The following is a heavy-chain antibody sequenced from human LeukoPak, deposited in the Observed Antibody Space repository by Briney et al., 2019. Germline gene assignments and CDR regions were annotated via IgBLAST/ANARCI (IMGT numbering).Heavy chain of an antibody. J-gene: IGHJ4*02. CDR1: GFTFSSYA. CDR3: AKGYCSSTSCKESFFDY. Sequence: GGSLRLSCAASGFTFSSYAMNWVRQAPGKGLEWVSAISGSGGSTYYFVKGRFTISRDNSKNTLYLQMNSLRAEDTAVYYCAKGYCSSTSCKESFFDYWGQGTLVTVPS. V-gene: IGHV3-23*01. CDR2: ISGSGGST. D-gene: IGHD2-2*01.